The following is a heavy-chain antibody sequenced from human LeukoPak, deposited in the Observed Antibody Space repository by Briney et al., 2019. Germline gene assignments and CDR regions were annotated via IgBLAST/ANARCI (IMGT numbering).Heavy chain of an antibody. CDR1: GFTFSSYW. CDR3: VRGTWSDFSLGY. J-gene: IGHJ4*02. Sequence: PGGSLRLSCAASGFTFSSYWMHWVRQAPGKGLVWVSRINSDVSTTSYADSVMGRFTISRDNAKNTLYLQMDSLRAEDTALYYCVRGTWSDFSLGYWGQGTLVTVSS. V-gene: IGHV3-74*01. D-gene: IGHD1-26*01. CDR2: INSDVSTT.